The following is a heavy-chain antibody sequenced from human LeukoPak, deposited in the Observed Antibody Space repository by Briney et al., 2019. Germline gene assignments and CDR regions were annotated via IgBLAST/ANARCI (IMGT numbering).Heavy chain of an antibody. J-gene: IGHJ4*02. CDR3: ARSIVYSSDSDGGYYFDY. CDR1: GYTFTSYA. Sequence: ASVKVSCKASGYTFTSYAMHWVRQAPRQRLEWMGWINAGNGNTKYSQKFQGRVTITRDTSASTAYMELSYLRSEDTALYFCARSIVYSSDSDGGYYFDYWGQGTLVTVSS. V-gene: IGHV1-3*01. D-gene: IGHD6-19*01. CDR2: INAGNGNT.